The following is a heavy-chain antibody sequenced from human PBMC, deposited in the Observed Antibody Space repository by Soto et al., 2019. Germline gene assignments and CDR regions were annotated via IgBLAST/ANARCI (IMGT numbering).Heavy chain of an antibody. CDR2: ISGSGGST. Sequence: PGGSLRLSCAASGFTFSSYAMSWVRQAPGKGLEWVSAISGSGGSTYYADSVKGRFTIFRDNSKNTLYLQMNSLRAEDTAVYYCARTAVPLIMITFGGVTAVPHYYYYMDVWGKGTTVTVSS. CDR1: GFTFSSYA. V-gene: IGHV3-23*01. CDR3: ARTAVPLIMITFGGVTAVPHYYYYMDV. D-gene: IGHD3-16*01. J-gene: IGHJ6*03.